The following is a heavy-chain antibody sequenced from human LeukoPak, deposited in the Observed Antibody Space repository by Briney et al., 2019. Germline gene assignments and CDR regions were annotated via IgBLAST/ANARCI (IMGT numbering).Heavy chain of an antibody. CDR2: ITYDGSNK. J-gene: IGHJ4*02. Sequence: PGGSLRLSCAASGFTFTTFGMHWVRQAPGKGLEWVTFITYDGSNKYYADSVKGRFTISRDNSKNTLYLQMNSLRAEDTAVYCCAKDRTYSVDYWGQGTLVIVSS. V-gene: IGHV3-30*02. D-gene: IGHD2-15*01. CDR1: GFTFTTFG. CDR3: AKDRTYSVDY.